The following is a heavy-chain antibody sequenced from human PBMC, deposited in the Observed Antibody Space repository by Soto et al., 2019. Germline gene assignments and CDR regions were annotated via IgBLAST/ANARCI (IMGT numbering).Heavy chain of an antibody. CDR2: ISTYNGNT. Sequence: QVQLVQSGAEVKKPGASVKVSCKASGYTFTTYDISWVRQAPGQGLEWMGRISTYNGNTNYPQSLQGRPTLTTDTSTTTANMELRSLRSDDTAVYYCARDPYHVLMVNAPNRYGMDVWGQGTTVTVSS. CDR3: ARDPYHVLMVNAPNRYGMDV. V-gene: IGHV1-18*01. CDR1: GYTFTTYD. J-gene: IGHJ6*02. D-gene: IGHD2-8*01.